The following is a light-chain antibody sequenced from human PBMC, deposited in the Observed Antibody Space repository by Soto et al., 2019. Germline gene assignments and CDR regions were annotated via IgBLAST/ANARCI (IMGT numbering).Light chain of an antibody. Sequence: QSVLTQPASVSGSPGQSITIPCTGTSSDIGDYNYVSWYQQQPGKAPKLLIYEVYNRPSGVSNRFSGSKSGSTASLTISGLQTGDEADYYCSSYSTTTTLYVFGTGTKVTVL. V-gene: IGLV2-14*01. CDR1: SSDIGDYNY. J-gene: IGLJ1*01. CDR2: EVY. CDR3: SSYSTTTTLYV.